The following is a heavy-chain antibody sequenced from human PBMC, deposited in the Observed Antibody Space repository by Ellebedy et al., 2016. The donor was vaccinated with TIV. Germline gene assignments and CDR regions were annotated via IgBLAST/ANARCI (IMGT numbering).Heavy chain of an antibody. CDR2: ISYSGST. V-gene: IGHV4-39*01. CDR1: GGSISADNYY. CDR3: AGQKNDYADV. Sequence: SETLSLXCTASGGSISADNYYWVWLHQPPGKGLVWIATISYSGSTNYNPSLKSRVTISVDTSNNQFSLRLTSVTAADTAVYYCAGQKNDYADVWGQGAAVTVSS. J-gene: IGHJ6*02. D-gene: IGHD4-17*01.